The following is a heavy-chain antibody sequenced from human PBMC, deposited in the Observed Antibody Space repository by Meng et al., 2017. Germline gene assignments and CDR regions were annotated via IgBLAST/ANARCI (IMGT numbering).Heavy chain of an antibody. J-gene: IGHJ5*02. V-gene: IGHV1-69*06. Sequence: LELVSSGVGVKKAWASVKVPSKASVHTLPGYFMHWVRQAPGQGLEWMGGIIPIFGTANYAQKFQGRVTITADKSTSTAYMELSSLRSEDTAVYYCASGPPGWFDPWGQGTLVTVSS. CDR3: ASGPPGWFDP. D-gene: IGHD7-27*01. CDR1: VHTLPGYF. CDR2: IIPIFGTA.